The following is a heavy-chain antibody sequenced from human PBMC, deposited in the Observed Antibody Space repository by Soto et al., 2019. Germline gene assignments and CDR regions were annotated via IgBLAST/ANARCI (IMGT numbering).Heavy chain of an antibody. D-gene: IGHD6-19*01. J-gene: IGHJ4*02. V-gene: IGHV3-33*01. CDR3: ARGATIERSERDFDY. CDR1: GFSFSDYG. Sequence: QVQLVESGAGVVQPGRSLRLSCAASGFSFSDYGMHWVRQAPGKGLEWVAAIWYDGSHKYHADSVKDRFTISRDNSKNTLYLQMDSLRAEDTAVYYCARGATIERSERDFDYWGQGALVTVSS. CDR2: IWYDGSHK.